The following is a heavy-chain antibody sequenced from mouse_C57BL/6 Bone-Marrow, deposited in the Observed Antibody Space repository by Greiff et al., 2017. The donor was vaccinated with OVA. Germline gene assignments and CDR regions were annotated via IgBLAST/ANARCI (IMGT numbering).Heavy chain of an antibody. CDR1: GYSITSGYY. J-gene: IGHJ2*01. V-gene: IGHV3-6*01. Sequence: EVQLQQSGPGLVKPSQSLSLTCSVTGYSITSGYYWNWIRQFPGNKLEWMGYISYDGSNNYNPSLKNRISITRDTSKNQFFLKLNSVTTEDTATYYCARGRDYYGSSLDYWGQGTTLTVSS. D-gene: IGHD1-1*01. CDR2: ISYDGSN. CDR3: ARGRDYYGSSLDY.